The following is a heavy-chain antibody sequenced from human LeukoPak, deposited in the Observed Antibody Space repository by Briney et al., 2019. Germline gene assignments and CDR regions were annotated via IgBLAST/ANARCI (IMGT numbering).Heavy chain of an antibody. V-gene: IGHV3-30*04. Sequence: PGGSLRLSCAASGFTFSSYAMHWVRQAPGKGLEWVAVISYDGSNKYYADSVKGRFTISRDNSKNTLYLQMNSLRAEDTAVYYCARDVPYCSGGSCYEVGAFDIWGQGTMVTVSS. CDR3: ARDVPYCSGGSCYEVGAFDI. J-gene: IGHJ3*02. CDR1: GFTFSSYA. CDR2: ISYDGSNK. D-gene: IGHD2-15*01.